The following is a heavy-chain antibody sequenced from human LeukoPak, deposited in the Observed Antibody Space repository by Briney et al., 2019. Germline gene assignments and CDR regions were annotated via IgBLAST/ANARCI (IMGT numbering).Heavy chain of an antibody. V-gene: IGHV4-59*01. Sequence: SETLSLTCTVSGGSISTYYWSWIRQPPGKGLEWIGYIYYSGSTNYNPSLNYNPSLKSRVTISVDTSKNQFSLKLSSVTAADTAVYYCARLVAAAGNKWFEPWGQGKLVTVSS. CDR1: GGSISTYY. D-gene: IGHD6-13*01. CDR3: ARLVAAAGNKWFEP. CDR2: IYYSGSTNYNPSL. J-gene: IGHJ5*02.